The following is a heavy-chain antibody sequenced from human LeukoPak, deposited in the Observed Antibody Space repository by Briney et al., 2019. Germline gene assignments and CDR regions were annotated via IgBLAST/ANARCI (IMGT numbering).Heavy chain of an antibody. CDR1: GGSISSYY. V-gene: IGHV4-59*01. CDR3: ARVYYSRSYDYWYFDL. J-gene: IGHJ2*01. CDR2: IYYSGST. Sequence: SETLSLTCSVSGGSISSYYWSWIRQPPGKGLEWIGYIYYSGSTNYNPSLKSRVIISVDTSKNQFSLKLSSVTAADTAVYYCARVYYSRSYDYWYFDLWGRGTLVTASS. D-gene: IGHD6-13*01.